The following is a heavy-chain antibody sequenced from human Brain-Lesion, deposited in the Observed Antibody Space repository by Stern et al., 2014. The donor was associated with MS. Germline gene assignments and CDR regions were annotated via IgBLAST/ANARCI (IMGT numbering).Heavy chain of an antibody. CDR3: AGEEDIRYCSGGSCTGNWFDP. Sequence: QVQLVQSGPGLVKPSETLSLTCTVAGGSVSSTSYAWAWIRQPPGKGLEWIGTIYYSGNTYYSPSLKSRLPISLDTSQTQFSLPLSSVTAADTAVYYCAGEEDIRYCSGGSCTGNWFDPWGQGTLVTVSS. D-gene: IGHD2-15*01. CDR2: IYYSGNT. CDR1: GGSVSSTSYA. J-gene: IGHJ5*02. V-gene: IGHV4-39*01.